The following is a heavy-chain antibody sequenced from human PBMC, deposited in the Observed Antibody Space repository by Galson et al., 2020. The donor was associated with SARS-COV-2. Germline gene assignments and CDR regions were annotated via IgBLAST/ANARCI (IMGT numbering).Heavy chain of an antibody. Sequence: ASVQVSCQASGYTFSSYDITWVRQATGHGLEWMGWMNPNSGNTGYAQKFQGRVTMTRDTSISTAYMELTSLRPEDAAVYYCARYPGGVSVDYWGQGTLVTVAS. CDR2: MNPNSGNT. D-gene: IGHD2-8*02. CDR3: ARYPGGVSVDY. J-gene: IGHJ4*02. V-gene: IGHV1-8*01. CDR1: GYTFSSYD.